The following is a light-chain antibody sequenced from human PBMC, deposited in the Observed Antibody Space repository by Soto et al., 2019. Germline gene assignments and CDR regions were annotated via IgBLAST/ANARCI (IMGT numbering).Light chain of an antibody. J-gene: IGLJ7*01. Sequence: QCALTQPASVSGSPGQSITISCTGTSSDVGSYNLVCWYQQHPGKAPKLIIYEGSKRPSGVSNRFSGSKSGNTASLTISGLQAEEEADYYCCSYAYSSTFWVFGGGTQLTVL. CDR2: EGS. CDR1: SSDVGSYNL. CDR3: CSYAYSSTFWV. V-gene: IGLV2-23*03.